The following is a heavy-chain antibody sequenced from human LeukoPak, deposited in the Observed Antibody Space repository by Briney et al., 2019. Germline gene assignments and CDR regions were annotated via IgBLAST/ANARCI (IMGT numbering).Heavy chain of an antibody. D-gene: IGHD3-10*01. CDR1: GGSIISGGYY. V-gene: IGHV4-31*01. Sequence: PSQTLSLTCTVSGGSIISGGYYWSWIRQRPGQGLEWIGHIAESGTTYYPPSLKSPVTILVDPSKNQFSLRLGSVTAAATAVYFCARVDYYASGTYLNWFDPWGQGTQVTVSS. CDR3: ARVDYYASGTYLNWFDP. CDR2: IAESGTT. J-gene: IGHJ5*02.